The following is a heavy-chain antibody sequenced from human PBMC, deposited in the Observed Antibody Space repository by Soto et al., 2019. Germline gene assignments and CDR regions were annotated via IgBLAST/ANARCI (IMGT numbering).Heavy chain of an antibody. D-gene: IGHD3-10*01. CDR3: SGSYSYYGMDV. Sequence: QVQLVQSGAEEKKPGASVKASCKASGYTFTSYAMHWVRQAPGQRLEWMGWINAGNGNTKYSQKFQGRITITRDTPASTAYMELSSLRFEDTAVYYCSGSYSYYGMDVWGQGTTVTVSS. CDR1: GYTFTSYA. V-gene: IGHV1-3*05. CDR2: INAGNGNT. J-gene: IGHJ6*02.